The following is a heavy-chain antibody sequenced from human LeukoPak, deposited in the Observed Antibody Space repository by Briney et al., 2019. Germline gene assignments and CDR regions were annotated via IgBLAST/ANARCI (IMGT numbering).Heavy chain of an antibody. CDR1: SFTFSDYS. V-gene: IGHV3-48*01. Sequence: PGGSLRLSCVVSSFTFSDYSMNWVRQVPGKGLEWVSYISSSSRTIYHAGSVKGRFTISRDNAKNSLYLQMNSLRVEDTAVYYCARGRRESSGWYYFFDYWGQGTLVTVSS. D-gene: IGHD6-19*01. J-gene: IGHJ4*02. CDR3: ARGRRESSGWYYFFDY. CDR2: ISSSSRTI.